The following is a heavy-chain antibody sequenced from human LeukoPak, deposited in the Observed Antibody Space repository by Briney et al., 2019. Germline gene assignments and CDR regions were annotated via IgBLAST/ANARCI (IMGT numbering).Heavy chain of an antibody. Sequence: ASVKVSCKASGYTFTSYYMHWVRQAPGQGLEWMGIINPSGGSTSYAQKFQGRVTMTRDMSTSTVYMELSSLRSEDTAVYYCARDCRYCSDYYYMDVWGKGTTVTVSS. CDR1: GYTFTSYY. D-gene: IGHD2-15*01. J-gene: IGHJ6*03. V-gene: IGHV1-46*01. CDR3: ARDCRYCSDYYYMDV. CDR2: INPSGGST.